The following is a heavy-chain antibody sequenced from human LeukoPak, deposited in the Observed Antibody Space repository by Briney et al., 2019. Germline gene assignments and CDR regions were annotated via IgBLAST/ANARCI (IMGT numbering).Heavy chain of an antibody. CDR1: GYTFTSYG. CDR3: ARDQLYGDYSYFDY. J-gene: IGHJ4*02. V-gene: IGHV1-18*01. CDR2: ISAYNGNT. D-gene: IGHD4-17*01. Sequence: ASVKVSCMASGYTFTSYGISWVRQAPGQGLEWMGWISAYNGNTNYAQKLQGRVTMTTDTSTSTAYMELRSLRSDDTAVYYCARDQLYGDYSYFDYWGQGTLVTVSS.